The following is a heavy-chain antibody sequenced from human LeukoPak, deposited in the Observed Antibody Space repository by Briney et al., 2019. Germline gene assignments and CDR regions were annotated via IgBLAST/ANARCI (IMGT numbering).Heavy chain of an antibody. CDR2: IYTDTST. CDR1: GFTVSNNY. CDR3: VLESGRTLRY. Sequence: TGGSLSLSCTASGFTVSNNYMTWVRQAPGKGLEWVSVIYTDTSTHYADSVKGRFTISRDTSRNTLHLQMIGLRAEDTAVYYCVLESGRTLRYWGRGSLVTVSS. D-gene: IGHD2-15*01. V-gene: IGHV3-66*01. J-gene: IGHJ4*01.